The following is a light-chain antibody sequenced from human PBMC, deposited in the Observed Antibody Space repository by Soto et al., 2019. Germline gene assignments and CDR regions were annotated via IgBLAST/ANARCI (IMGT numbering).Light chain of an antibody. CDR3: QQSYSTPLT. J-gene: IGKJ4*01. CDR1: QSVSSRY. Sequence: EIVLTQSPGTLSLSPGERATLSCKPSQSVSSRYLAWYQQKPGQAPRLLMYGASSRATGIPHRFSGRGSGTDFTLTISSLQPEDFATYYCQQSYSTPLTFGGGTKVDIK. V-gene: IGKV3-20*01. CDR2: GAS.